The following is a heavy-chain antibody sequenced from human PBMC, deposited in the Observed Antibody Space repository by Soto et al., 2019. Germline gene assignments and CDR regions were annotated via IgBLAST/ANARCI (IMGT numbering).Heavy chain of an antibody. CDR2: INPNSGDT. CDR1: GYTFTGHY. J-gene: IGHJ6*02. Sequence: ASVKVSCKASGYTFTGHYMHWVRQAPGQGLEWMGWINPNSGDTNYAQRFKGRVSMTSDTSINTAYLELSRLRPGDTAVFFCARSHSAYHYHAMDAWGQGTTVTVSS. CDR3: ARSHSAYHYHAMDA. V-gene: IGHV1-2*02.